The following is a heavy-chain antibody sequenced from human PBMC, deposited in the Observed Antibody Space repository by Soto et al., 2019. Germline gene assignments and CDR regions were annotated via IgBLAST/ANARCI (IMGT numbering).Heavy chain of an antibody. V-gene: IGHV1-2*02. J-gene: IGHJ4*01. CDR3: ARVYPSATSCYDF. CDR1: GYTFTGYY. D-gene: IGHD2-2*01. CDR2: INPNSGGT. Sequence: ASVKVSCKASGYTFTGYYMHWVRQAPGQGLEWMGWINPNSGGTNYAQKFQGRVTMTRDTSISTAYMELSRLRSDDMAVYYCARVYPSATSCYDFWGHGTLVTVSS.